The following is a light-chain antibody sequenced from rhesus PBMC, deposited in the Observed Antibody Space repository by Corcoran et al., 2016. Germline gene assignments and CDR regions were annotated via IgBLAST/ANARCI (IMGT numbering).Light chain of an antibody. J-gene: IGKJ1*01. CDR3: LQSSNWPRT. CDR1: QSVSSY. V-gene: IGKV3-24*04. CDR2: GAS. Sequence: EIVMTQSPATLALSPGERATLSCRASQSVSSYLAWYQQKPGQAPQLLICGASSRATGIPDRCSGSGFGTEFTLTISSLEPEDVGVYFGLQSSNWPRTFGQGTKVEIK.